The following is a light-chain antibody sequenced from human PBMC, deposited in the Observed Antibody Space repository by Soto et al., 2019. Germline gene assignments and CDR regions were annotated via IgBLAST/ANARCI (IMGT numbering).Light chain of an antibody. CDR3: SSYTSSSTLGV. Sequence: QSVLTQPASMSGSPGQSITISCTGTSSDVGGYNYVSWYQQHPGKAPKLMIYEVSNRPSGVSNRFSGSKSGNTASLTISGLQAEDEADYYCSSYTSSSTLGVFGTGTKLTVL. V-gene: IGLV2-14*01. CDR1: SSDVGGYNY. CDR2: EVS. J-gene: IGLJ1*01.